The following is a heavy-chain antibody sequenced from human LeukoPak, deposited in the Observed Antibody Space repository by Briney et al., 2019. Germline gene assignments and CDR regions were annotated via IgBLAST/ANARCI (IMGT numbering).Heavy chain of an antibody. CDR2: TYCRSGWYY. Sequence: SQTLSLTCAISGDSVSSNSATWNWIRQSPSRGLEWLGRTYCRSGWYYDYAVSVKSPITIDPDTSKNQFSLQLSSVTPEDTAFCYCARGMRITAAGTFYFDYWGQGTLVTVSS. D-gene: IGHD6-25*01. J-gene: IGHJ4*02. CDR1: GDSVSSNSAT. CDR3: ARGMRITAAGTFYFDY. V-gene: IGHV6-1*01.